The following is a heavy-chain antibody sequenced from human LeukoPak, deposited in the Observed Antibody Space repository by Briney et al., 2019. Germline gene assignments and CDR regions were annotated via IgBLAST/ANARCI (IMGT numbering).Heavy chain of an antibody. J-gene: IGHJ5*02. D-gene: IGHD3-3*01. Sequence: GGSLRLSCAASGFTFSSYGMHWVRQAPGKGLEWVAVISYDGSNKYYADSVKGRFTISRDNSKNTLYLQMNSLRAEDTAVYYCARDIKYYDFWSGYSYNWFDPWGQGTLVTVSS. CDR2: ISYDGSNK. CDR3: ARDIKYYDFWSGYSYNWFDP. V-gene: IGHV3-30*03. CDR1: GFTFSSYG.